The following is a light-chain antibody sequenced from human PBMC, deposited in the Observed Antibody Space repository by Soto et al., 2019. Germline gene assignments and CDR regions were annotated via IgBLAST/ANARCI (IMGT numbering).Light chain of an antibody. CDR2: YAS. CDR3: QQYNNWPPIT. J-gene: IGKJ5*01. V-gene: IGKV3-15*01. CDR1: QSVSNN. Sequence: EIMMTQSPATLSVSPGERATLSCRASQSVSNNVAWYQQKPGQAPRLLIYYASPRATGIPDRFSGSGSGTEFTLTISSLQSEDFALYYCQQYNNWPPITFGQGTRLEIK.